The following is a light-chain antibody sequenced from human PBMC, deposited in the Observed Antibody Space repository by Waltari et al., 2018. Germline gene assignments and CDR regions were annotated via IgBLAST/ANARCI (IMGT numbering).Light chain of an antibody. Sequence: EIVMTQSPATLSVSPGERATLSCRARQSVSSNLAWYQQKPGQAPRLLIYGASTRATGIPARFSGSGSGTEFTLTISSLQSEDFAVYYCQQYNNWPLFFGGGTKVEIK. CDR3: QQYNNWPLF. V-gene: IGKV3-15*01. CDR2: GAS. J-gene: IGKJ4*01. CDR1: QSVSSN.